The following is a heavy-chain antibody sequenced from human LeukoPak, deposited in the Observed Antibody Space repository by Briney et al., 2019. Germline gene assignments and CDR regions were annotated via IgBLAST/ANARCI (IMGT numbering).Heavy chain of an antibody. D-gene: IGHD3-22*01. CDR2: INPNNGGT. Sequence: ASVKVSCKASGYTFTGYYMHWVRQAPGQGLEWMGWINPNNGGTNYAQRFQGRVTMTRDTSINTAYMEVSRLRSDDTAVYYCARAIGHCDSSGYLFDYWGQGTLVTVSS. CDR3: ARAIGHCDSSGYLFDY. J-gene: IGHJ4*02. CDR1: GYTFTGYY. V-gene: IGHV1-2*02.